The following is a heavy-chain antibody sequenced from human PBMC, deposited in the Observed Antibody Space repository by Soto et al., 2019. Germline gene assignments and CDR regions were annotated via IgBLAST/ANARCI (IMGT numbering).Heavy chain of an antibody. Sequence: GGSLRLSCAASGFTFSLYSMIGVRQAPGKGLEWVASITSSSSYIYYEDSLKGRFTISRDNAKNSLFLQLDSLRAEDTAVYFCVRARSTDSRPDNWGQGTLVTVSS. CDR2: ITSSSSYI. J-gene: IGHJ4*02. D-gene: IGHD3-22*01. V-gene: IGHV3-21*01. CDR3: VRARSTDSRPDN. CDR1: GFTFSLYS.